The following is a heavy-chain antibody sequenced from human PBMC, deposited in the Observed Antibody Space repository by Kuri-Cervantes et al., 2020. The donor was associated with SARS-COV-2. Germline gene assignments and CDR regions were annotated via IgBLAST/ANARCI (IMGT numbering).Heavy chain of an antibody. CDR1: GGSISSTNH. Sequence: GGSLRLSCTVSGGSISSTNHYWDWIRQPPGKGLEWIGFIRSKAYGGTTEYAASVKGRFTISRDDSKSIAYLQMNSLKTEDTAVYYCSVLDFWSGYYNDYWGQGTLVTVSS. J-gene: IGHJ4*02. D-gene: IGHD3-3*01. CDR2: IRSKAYGGTT. CDR3: SVLDFWSGYYNDY. V-gene: IGHV3-49*02.